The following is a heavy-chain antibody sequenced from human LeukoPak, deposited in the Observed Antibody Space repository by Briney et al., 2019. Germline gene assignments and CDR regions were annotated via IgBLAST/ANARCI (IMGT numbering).Heavy chain of an antibody. CDR2: IYSGGST. CDR3: ARVELVYYYYGMDV. V-gene: IGHV3-66*01. Sequence: GGSLRLSCAASGFTFSDYYMSWIRQAPGKGLEWVSVIYSGGSTYYADSVKGRFTISRDNSKNTLYLQMNSLRAEDTAVYYCARVELVYYYYGMDVWGQGTTVTVSS. CDR1: GFTFSDYY. J-gene: IGHJ6*02. D-gene: IGHD2-15*01.